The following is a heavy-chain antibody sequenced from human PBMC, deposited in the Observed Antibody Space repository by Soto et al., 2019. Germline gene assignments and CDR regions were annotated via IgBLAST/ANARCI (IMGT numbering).Heavy chain of an antibody. CDR3: ASLYTSVMDLGGVFDY. CDR1: GYNFSNYW. J-gene: IGHJ4*02. D-gene: IGHD1-26*01. CDR2: IYPGDSDT. Sequence: VESLKISCKGSGYNFSNYWIGWVRQMPGRGLEWMGIIYPGDSDTRYSPSFQGQVSISADKSISTAFLQWRSLKASDTAVYYCASLYTSVMDLGGVFDYWRQGTPGTVS. V-gene: IGHV5-51*01.